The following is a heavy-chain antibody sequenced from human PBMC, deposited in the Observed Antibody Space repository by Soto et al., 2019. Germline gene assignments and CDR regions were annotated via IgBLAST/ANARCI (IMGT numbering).Heavy chain of an antibody. Sequence: QVQLVDSGGGVVQPGRSLRLSCAASGFTFSSYAMYWVRQAPGKGLEWVAVVSSDGSSTYYADSVKGRFTIFRDTSKNTLFLEMNSLRPEDTAVYYCARDRITVVPFYYGMEVWGQGTTVTVSS. J-gene: IGHJ6*02. CDR2: VSSDGSST. CDR3: ARDRITVVPFYYGMEV. CDR1: GFTFSSYA. V-gene: IGHV3-30-3*01. D-gene: IGHD3-10*01.